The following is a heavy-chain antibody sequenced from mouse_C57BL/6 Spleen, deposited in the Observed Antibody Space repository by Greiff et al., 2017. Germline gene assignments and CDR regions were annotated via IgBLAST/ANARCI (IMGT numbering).Heavy chain of an antibody. J-gene: IGHJ2*01. Sequence: EVKLVESGGGLVQPGGSLSLSCAASGFTFTDYYMSWVRQPPGKALEWLGFIRNKANGYTTEYSASVKGRFTISRDTSQSIIYLQMHALRAEDRASYYCARLLTTVVATKYFDFWGQGTTLTVSS. V-gene: IGHV7-3*01. CDR3: ARLLTTVVATKYFDF. CDR2: IRNKANGYTT. D-gene: IGHD1-1*01. CDR1: GFTFTDYY.